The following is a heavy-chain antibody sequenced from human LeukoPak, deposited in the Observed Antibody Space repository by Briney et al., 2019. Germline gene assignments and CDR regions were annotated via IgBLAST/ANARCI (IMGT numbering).Heavy chain of an antibody. J-gene: IGHJ5*02. CDR2: IYSGGTT. CDR3: ALGYCGVISCNWFDP. V-gene: IGHV3-53*01. CDR1: GFTVSNSY. Sequence: PGGSLRLSCAASGFTVSNSYMNWVRQAPGKGLEWVSVIYSGGTTYYADSVKGRFTISRDNSKNTLYLQMNSLRGEDTAVYYCALGYCGVISCNWFDPWGQGTLVTVSS. D-gene: IGHD2-2*01.